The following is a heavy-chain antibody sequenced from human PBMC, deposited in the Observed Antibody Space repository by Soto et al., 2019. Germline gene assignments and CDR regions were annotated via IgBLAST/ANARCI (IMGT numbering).Heavy chain of an antibody. V-gene: IGHV4-31*03. CDR3: ASELRYYTVGWFDS. J-gene: IGHJ5*01. CDR2: IYYSGST. D-gene: IGHD3-9*01. Sequence: QVQLQESGPGLVKPSQTLSLTCTVSGGSISSGGYYWSWIRQHPGKGLAWIGYIYYSGSTYYNPSLKSRVTISADTSKTQFSVQLRSVTAADTAVYYCASELRYYTVGWFDSWGQGTLFTVSS. CDR1: GGSISSGGYY.